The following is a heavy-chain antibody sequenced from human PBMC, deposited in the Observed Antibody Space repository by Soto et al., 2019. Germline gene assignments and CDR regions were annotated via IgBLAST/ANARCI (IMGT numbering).Heavy chain of an antibody. CDR1: GYSFTTYE. V-gene: IGHV1-3*01. D-gene: IGHD3-16*01. Sequence: ASVKVSCKASGYSFTTYEVYWVRQAPGQRLEWVGWINPGNGDTKNPQKFQGRVTITSDTSASTAYMELSSLRSEDTAVYYCATLHGGYGGPDYWGQGTLVTVSS. J-gene: IGHJ4*02. CDR3: ATLHGGYGGPDY. CDR2: INPGNGDT.